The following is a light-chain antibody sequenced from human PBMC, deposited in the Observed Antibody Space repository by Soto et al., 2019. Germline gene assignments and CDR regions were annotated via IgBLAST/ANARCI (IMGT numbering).Light chain of an antibody. CDR3: QQYNSYSLT. CDR2: DAS. CDR1: QTISSW. Sequence: DIQMTQSPSTLSGSVGDRVTITCRASQTISSWLAWYQQKPGKAPNLLIYDASSLESGVPSRFSGSGSGTEFTLTISSLQPDDFATYYCQQYNSYSLTFGQGTKVDIK. J-gene: IGKJ1*01. V-gene: IGKV1-5*01.